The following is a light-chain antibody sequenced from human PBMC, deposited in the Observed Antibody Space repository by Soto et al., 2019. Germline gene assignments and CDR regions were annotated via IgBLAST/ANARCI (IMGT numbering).Light chain of an antibody. V-gene: IGLV6-57*04. J-gene: IGLJ2*01. CDR1: SGSIANNY. Sequence: NFMLTQPHSVSESPGKTLSISCTRSSGSIANNYVQWYQQRPGSAPTTVIYENNQRLSGVPDRFSGSTDGSSNSASLTISGLQTEDEADYYCQSYDSSLGVVFGGGTKLTVL. CDR2: ENN. CDR3: QSYDSSLGVV.